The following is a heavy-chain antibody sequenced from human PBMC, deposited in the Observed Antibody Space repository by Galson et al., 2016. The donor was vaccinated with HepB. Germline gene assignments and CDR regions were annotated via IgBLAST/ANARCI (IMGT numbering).Heavy chain of an antibody. V-gene: IGHV3-23*01. J-gene: IGHJ4*02. CDR3: ASQLWNTDY. CDR2: IQNSGENT. D-gene: IGHD1/OR15-1a*01. CDR1: GFTFRNYG. Sequence: SLRLSCAASGFTFRNYGMAWVRQAPGEGLEWVSSIQNSGENTHYADSVKGRFTISRDNSRNTLYLQMNSLRVEDTAVYYCASQLWNTDYWGQGTRVIVSS.